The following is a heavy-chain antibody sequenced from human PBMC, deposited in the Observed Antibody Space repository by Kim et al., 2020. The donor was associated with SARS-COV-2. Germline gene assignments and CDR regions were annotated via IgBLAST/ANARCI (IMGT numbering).Heavy chain of an antibody. V-gene: IGHV3-72*01. D-gene: IGHD3-3*01. CDR3: TRTSYGANYFTYY. CDR1: GFTFNDYY. CDR2: SRNKARGYTT. J-gene: IGHJ4*02. Sequence: GGSLILSCAVSGFTFNDYYMDWVRQAPGKGLEWIARSRNKARGYTTEYAASVKGRFTVSRDDSENSLYLDMNSLKTEDTAVYYCTRTSYGANYFTYYWGPGVLLTVSS.